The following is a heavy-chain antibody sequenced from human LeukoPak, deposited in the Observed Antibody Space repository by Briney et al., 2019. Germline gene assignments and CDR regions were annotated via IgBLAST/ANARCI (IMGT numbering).Heavy chain of an antibody. CDR1: GYTFTSYY. CDR2: INPSGGST. V-gene: IGHV1-46*01. J-gene: IGHJ6*03. Sequence: ASVKVSCKASGYTFTSYYMHWVRQAPGQGLEWMGIINPSGGSTSYAQKFQGRVTMTRDTSTSTVYMELSSLRSEDTAVYYCAGWRYSSSPGDYYYMDVWGKGTTVTVSS. D-gene: IGHD6-6*01. CDR3: AGWRYSSSPGDYYYMDV.